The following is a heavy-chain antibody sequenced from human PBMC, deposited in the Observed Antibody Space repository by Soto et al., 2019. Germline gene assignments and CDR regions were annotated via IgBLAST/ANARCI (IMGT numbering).Heavy chain of an antibody. V-gene: IGHV4-59*08. J-gene: IGHJ6*03. CDR2: IYYSGST. Sequence: SETLSLTCTVSGGSISSYYWSWIRQPPGKGLEWNGYIYYSGSTNYNPSLKNRVTISVNTSKNQFSLKLNSVTDEDTAVYYCEKNRSTMGSGRYYYYFMDVWGKGTTVTVSS. CDR1: GGSISSYY. D-gene: IGHD3-10*01. CDR3: EKNRSTMGSGRYYYYFMDV.